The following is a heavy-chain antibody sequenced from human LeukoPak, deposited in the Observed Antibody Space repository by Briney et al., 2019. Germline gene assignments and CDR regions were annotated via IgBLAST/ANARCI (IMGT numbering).Heavy chain of an antibody. Sequence: PSETLSLTCTVSGGSISSYYWSWIRQPPGKGLEWMGYIYYSGSTNYNPSLKSRVTISVDTSKNQFSLKLSSVTAADTAVYYCARDCSSNSCLDAFEIWGQGTLVTVSS. CDR3: ARDCSSNSCLDAFEI. D-gene: IGHD2-2*01. V-gene: IGHV4-59*01. CDR2: IYYSGST. CDR1: GGSISSYY. J-gene: IGHJ3*02.